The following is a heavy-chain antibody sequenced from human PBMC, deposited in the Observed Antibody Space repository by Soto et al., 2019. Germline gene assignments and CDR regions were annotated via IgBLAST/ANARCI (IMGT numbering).Heavy chain of an antibody. V-gene: IGHV3-23*01. CDR2: ISGSGGST. J-gene: IGHJ6*02. Sequence: EVQLLESGGGLVQPGGSLRLSCAASGFTFSSYAMSWVRQAPGKGLEWVSAISGSGGSTYYADSVKGRFTISRDNSKNTLYLQMNSLRAEDTAVYYCANLPMDCDFWSGYYSPNFDGMDVWGQGTTVTVSS. CDR3: ANLPMDCDFWSGYYSPNFDGMDV. D-gene: IGHD3-3*01. CDR1: GFTFSSYA.